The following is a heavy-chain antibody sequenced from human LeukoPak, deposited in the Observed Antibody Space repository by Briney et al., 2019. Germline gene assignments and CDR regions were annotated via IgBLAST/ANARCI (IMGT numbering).Heavy chain of an antibody. CDR1: EFSVGSNY. Sequence: GGSLRLSCAASEFSVGSNYMTWVRQAPGKGLEWVSLIYSGGSTYYADSVKGRFTISRDNSKNTLYLQMNSLRAEDTAVYYCARLLVYGSGAEAFDYWGQGALVTVSS. D-gene: IGHD3-10*01. V-gene: IGHV3-66*04. J-gene: IGHJ4*02. CDR3: ARLLVYGSGAEAFDY. CDR2: IYSGGST.